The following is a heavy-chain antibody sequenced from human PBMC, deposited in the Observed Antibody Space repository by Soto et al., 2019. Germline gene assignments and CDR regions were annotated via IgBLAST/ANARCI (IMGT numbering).Heavy chain of an antibody. D-gene: IGHD3-16*01. Sequence: QVQLVESGGGVVQPGTSLRLSRAASGFTFSSYAMHWVRRAPGKGLEWMAVMSYDGSNKYYADSVKGRFTISRDNSKNTLYLQMNSLRPEDTALYYCARDGGAYWGQGTLVIVSS. CDR2: MSYDGSNK. J-gene: IGHJ4*02. V-gene: IGHV3-30-3*01. CDR1: GFTFSSYA. CDR3: ARDGGAY.